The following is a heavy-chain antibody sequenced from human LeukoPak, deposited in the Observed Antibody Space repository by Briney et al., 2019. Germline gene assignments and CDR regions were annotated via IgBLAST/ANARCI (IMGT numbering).Heavy chain of an antibody. CDR1: GGTFSSYA. CDR2: IIPIFGTA. J-gene: IGHJ5*02. D-gene: IGHD3-22*01. Sequence: SVKVSCKASGGTFSSYAISWVRQAPGQGLEWMGGIIPIFGTANYAQKFQGRVTITADKSTSTAYMELSSLRSEDTAVYYCARRTYYYDSSGXNWFDPXXXGTLVTVSS. V-gene: IGHV1-69*06. CDR3: ARRTYYYDSSGXNWFDP.